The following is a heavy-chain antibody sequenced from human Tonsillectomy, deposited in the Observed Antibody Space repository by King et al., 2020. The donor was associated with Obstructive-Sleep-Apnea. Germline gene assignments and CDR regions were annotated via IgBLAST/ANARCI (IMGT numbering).Heavy chain of an antibody. Sequence: QLVQSGGGVVQPGRSLRLSCAASGFTFSSYGMHWVRQAPGKGLEWVAVISYDGSDKYYADSVKGQFTISRDNSKNTLYLQMNSLRAEDTAVNYCSCGYTPDYWGQGTLVTVSS. CDR2: ISYDGSDK. J-gene: IGHJ4*02. V-gene: IGHV3-30*03. CDR3: SCGYTPDY. D-gene: IGHD5-12*01. CDR1: GFTFSSYG.